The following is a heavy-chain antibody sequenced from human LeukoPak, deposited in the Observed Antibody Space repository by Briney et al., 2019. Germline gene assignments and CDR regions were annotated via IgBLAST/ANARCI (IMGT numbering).Heavy chain of an antibody. J-gene: IGHJ4*02. CDR2: VSGSGSST. CDR3: ARAGYSCGLDS. V-gene: IGHV3-23*01. Sequence: PGGSLRLSCAAPGFTFSTYAMSWVRQAPGKGLEWVSAVSGSGSSTYYAESVKGRSTISRDNSRTTLFLQMNSLRADDTAVYYCARAGYSCGLDSWGQGTLVTVSS. D-gene: IGHD5-18*01. CDR1: GFTFSTYA.